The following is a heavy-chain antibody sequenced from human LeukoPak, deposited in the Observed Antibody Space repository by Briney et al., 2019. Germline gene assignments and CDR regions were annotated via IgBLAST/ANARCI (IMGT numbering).Heavy chain of an antibody. V-gene: IGHV4-30-4*08. CDR2: IYYSGST. J-gene: IGHJ4*02. D-gene: IGHD2-2*01. CDR1: GGSISSGDYY. CDR3: ARAEPPSSTTFDY. Sequence: ASQTLSLTCTVSGGSISSGDYYWSWIRQPPGKGLEWIGYIYYSGSTYYNPSLKSRVTISVDTSKNQFSLKLSSVTAADTAVYYCARAEPPSSTTFDYWGQGTLVTVSS.